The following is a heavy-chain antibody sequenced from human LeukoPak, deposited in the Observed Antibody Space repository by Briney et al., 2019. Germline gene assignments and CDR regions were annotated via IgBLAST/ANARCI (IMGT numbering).Heavy chain of an antibody. Sequence: ASVKVSCKASGYTFTSYDINGVRQATGQGLEWMGWMNPNSGNTGYAQKFQGRVTMTRNTSISTAYMELSSLRSEDTAVYYCAKTIAAIALRYYYMDVWGKGTTVTVSS. J-gene: IGHJ6*03. CDR3: AKTIAAIALRYYYMDV. V-gene: IGHV1-8*01. D-gene: IGHD6-13*01. CDR2: MNPNSGNT. CDR1: GYTFTSYD.